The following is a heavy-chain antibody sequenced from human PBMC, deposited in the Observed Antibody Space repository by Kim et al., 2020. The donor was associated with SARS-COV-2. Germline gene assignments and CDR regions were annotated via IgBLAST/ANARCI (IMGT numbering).Heavy chain of an antibody. CDR2: ISYDGSNK. Sequence: GGSLRLSCAASGFTFSSYAMHWVRQAPGKGLEWVAVISYDGSNKYYADSVKGRFTISRDNSKNTLYLQMNSLRAEDTAVYYCARGGIQLWSTGNSVFDYWGQGTLVTVSS. CDR3: ARGGIQLWSTGNSVFDY. D-gene: IGHD5-18*01. CDR1: GFTFSSYA. V-gene: IGHV3-30*04. J-gene: IGHJ4*02.